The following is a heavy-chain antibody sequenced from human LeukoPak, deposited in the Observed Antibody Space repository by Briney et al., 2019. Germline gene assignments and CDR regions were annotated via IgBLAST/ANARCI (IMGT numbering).Heavy chain of an antibody. CDR3: ARGDYDILTGYYHYFDY. J-gene: IGHJ4*02. CDR2: ISAYNGNT. V-gene: IGHV1-18*01. Sequence: ASVKVSCKASGYTFTSYGISWVRQAPGQGLEWMGWISAYNGNTNYAQKLQGRVTMTTDTSTSTAYMELRSLRSDDTAVYYCARGDYDILTGYYHYFDYWGRGTLVTVSS. D-gene: IGHD3-9*01. CDR1: GYTFTSYG.